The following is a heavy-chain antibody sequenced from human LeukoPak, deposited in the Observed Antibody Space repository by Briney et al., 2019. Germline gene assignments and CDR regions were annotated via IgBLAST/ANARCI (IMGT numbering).Heavy chain of an antibody. D-gene: IGHD4-23*01. J-gene: IGHJ3*02. CDR1: GYSFTSYW. V-gene: IGHV5-51*01. CDR2: IYPGDSNT. CDR3: ARRRGYGGKGHDAFDI. Sequence: GESPKISCKGSGYSFTSYWIVWVRQMPGKGLEWMGIIYPGDSNTRYSPSFQGQVTISADKSISTAYLQWSSLKASDTAMYYCARRRGYGGKGHDAFDIWAQGTMVTVSS.